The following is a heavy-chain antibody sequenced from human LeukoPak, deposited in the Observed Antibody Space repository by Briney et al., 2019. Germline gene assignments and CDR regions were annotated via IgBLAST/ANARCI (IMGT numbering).Heavy chain of an antibody. Sequence: PSETLSLTCTVSGGSISSYYWSWIRQPAGKGLEWIGRIYTSGSTNYNPSLKSRVTMSVDTSKNQFSLKLSPVTTADTAVYYCARDPRSGYDLLDDYWGQGTLVTVSS. V-gene: IGHV4-4*07. CDR3: ARDPRSGYDLLDDY. J-gene: IGHJ4*02. CDR2: IYTSGST. CDR1: GGSISSYY. D-gene: IGHD5-12*01.